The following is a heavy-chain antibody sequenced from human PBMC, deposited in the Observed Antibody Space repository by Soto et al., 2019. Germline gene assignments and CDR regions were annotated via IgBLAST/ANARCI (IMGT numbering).Heavy chain of an antibody. CDR2: FDPEDGET. D-gene: IGHD6-19*01. CDR3: ATGVYMVAGPQPLDY. Sequence: QVQLVQSGAEVKKPGASVKVSCKVSGYTLTELSMHWVRQAPGKGLEWMGGFDPEDGETIYAQKFQGRVTMTEDTSXXTAYMELSTLRSEDTAVYYCATGVYMVAGPQPLDYWGQGTLVTVSS. V-gene: IGHV1-24*01. J-gene: IGHJ4*02. CDR1: GYTLTELS.